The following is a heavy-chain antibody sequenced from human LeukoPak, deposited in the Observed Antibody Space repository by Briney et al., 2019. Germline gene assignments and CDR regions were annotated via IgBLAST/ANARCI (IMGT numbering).Heavy chain of an antibody. D-gene: IGHD3-22*01. Sequence: ASVKVSCKASGYTFTGYYMHWVRQAPGQGLEWMGWINPNSGGTNYAQKFQGRVTMTRDTSISTAYMELSNLGSDDTAVYSCARSNYYDSSGSDYWGQGTLVTVSS. CDR1: GYTFTGYY. J-gene: IGHJ4*02. CDR2: INPNSGGT. CDR3: ARSNYYDSSGSDY. V-gene: IGHV1-2*02.